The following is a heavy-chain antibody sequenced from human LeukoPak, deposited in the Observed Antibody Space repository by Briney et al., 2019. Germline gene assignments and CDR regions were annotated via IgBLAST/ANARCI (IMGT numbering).Heavy chain of an antibody. J-gene: IGHJ3*02. D-gene: IGHD3-16*01. V-gene: IGHV3-23*01. CDR3: AKADATIGGAFDT. CDR2: ISGTADSK. Sequence: GGSLRPSCAASRFIFRNYAMSWVRQAPGRGLEWLSIISGTADSKYYADSVKGRFTISRDNPRGTLYLEMNILRAEDTAVYYCAKADATIGGAFDTWGQGTMVIVSS. CDR1: RFIFRNYA.